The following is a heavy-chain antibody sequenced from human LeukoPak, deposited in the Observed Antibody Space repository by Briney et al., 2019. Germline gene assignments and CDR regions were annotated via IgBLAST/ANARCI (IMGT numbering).Heavy chain of an antibody. Sequence: PGGSLRLSCAASGFTFSNAWMSWVRQAPGKGLEWVGRIKSKTDGGTTDYAAPVKGRFTISRDDSKNTLYLQMNSLKTEDTAVYYCITDFGGYDSETFFDYWGQGTLVTVSS. V-gene: IGHV3-15*01. J-gene: IGHJ4*02. D-gene: IGHD5-12*01. CDR2: IKSKTDGGTT. CDR1: GFTFSNAW. CDR3: ITDFGGYDSETFFDY.